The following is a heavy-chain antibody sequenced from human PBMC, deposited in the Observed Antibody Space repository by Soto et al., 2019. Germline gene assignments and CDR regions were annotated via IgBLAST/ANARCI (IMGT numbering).Heavy chain of an antibody. J-gene: IGHJ5*02. CDR1: GYSFTSYW. CDR2: IDPSDSYT. D-gene: IGHD3-22*01. V-gene: IGHV5-10-1*01. Sequence: GESLKISCKGSGYSFTSYWISWVRQMPGKGLEWMGRIDPSDSYTNYSPSFQGHVTISADKSISTAYLQWSSLKASDTAMYYCARHEANYYDSSPYTFENWFDPWGQGTLVTVSS. CDR3: ARHEANYYDSSPYTFENWFDP.